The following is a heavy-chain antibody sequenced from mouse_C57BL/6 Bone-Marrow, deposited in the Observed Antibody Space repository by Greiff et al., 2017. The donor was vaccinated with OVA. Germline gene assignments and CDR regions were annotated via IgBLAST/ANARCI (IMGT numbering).Heavy chain of an antibody. D-gene: IGHD2-2*01. V-gene: IGHV12-3*01. CDR2: ITHSGET. CDR3: AGDGYLAWFAY. J-gene: IGHJ3*01. Sequence: VQLQESGPGLVKPSQSLFLTCSITGFPITSGYYWIWIRQSPGKPLEWMGYITHSGETFYNPSLQSPISITRETSKNQFFLQLNSVTTEDTAMYYCAGDGYLAWFAYWGQGTLVTVSA. CDR1: GFPITSGYY.